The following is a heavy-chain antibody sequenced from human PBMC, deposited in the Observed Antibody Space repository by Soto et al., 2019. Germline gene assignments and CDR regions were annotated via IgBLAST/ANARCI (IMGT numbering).Heavy chain of an antibody. D-gene: IGHD3-22*01. CDR1: GFTFSSYA. V-gene: IGHV3-23*01. J-gene: IGHJ6*02. CDR3: AKDYDSSGYDIYYYGMDV. Sequence: PGGSLRLSCAASGFTFSSYAMSWVRQAPGKGLEWVSAISGSGGSTYYADSVKGRFTISRDNSKNTLYLQMNSLRAEDTAVYYCAKDYDSSGYDIYYYGMDVWGQGTTVTVSS. CDR2: ISGSGGST.